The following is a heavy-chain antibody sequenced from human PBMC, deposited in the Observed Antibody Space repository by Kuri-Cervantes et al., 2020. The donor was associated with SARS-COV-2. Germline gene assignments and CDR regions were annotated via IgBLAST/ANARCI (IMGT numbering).Heavy chain of an antibody. J-gene: IGHJ4*02. CDR3: ARGSITIFGVVTSFDY. CDR2: INPNSGGT. V-gene: IGHV1-2*02. CDR1: GYTFTGYY. D-gene: IGHD3-3*01. Sequence: ASVKVSCTASGYTFTGYYMHWVRQAPGQGLEWMGWINPNSGGTNYAQKWQGRVTITRDTSISTAYMELSRIRSDDTAVYYCARGSITIFGVVTSFDYWGQGTLVTVSS.